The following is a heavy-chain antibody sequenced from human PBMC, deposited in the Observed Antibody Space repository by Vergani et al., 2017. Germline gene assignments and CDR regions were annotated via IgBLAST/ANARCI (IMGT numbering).Heavy chain of an antibody. J-gene: IGHJ4*02. V-gene: IGHV4-34*01. CDR2: INHSGST. D-gene: IGHD5-24*01. Sequence: QVQLQQWGAGLLKPSETLSLTCAVYGGSFSGYYWSWIRQPPGKGLEWIGEINHSGSTNYNPSLKSRVTISVDTSKNQFSLKLSSVTAADTAVYYCARDRKEMATEYYFDYWGQGTLVTVSS. CDR3: ARDRKEMATEYYFDY. CDR1: GGSFSGYY.